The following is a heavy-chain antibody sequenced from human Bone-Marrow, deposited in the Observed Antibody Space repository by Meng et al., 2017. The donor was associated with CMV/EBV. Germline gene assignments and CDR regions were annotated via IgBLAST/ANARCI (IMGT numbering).Heavy chain of an antibody. Sequence: SETLSLTCAVYGGSFSGYYWSWIRQPPGKGLEWIGEINHSGSTNYNPSLKSRVTISVDTSKIQFSLKLSSVTAADTAVYYCARAVRLAPYSWDYWGQGTLVTVSS. CDR1: GGSFSGYY. D-gene: IGHD2-15*01. CDR2: INHSGST. V-gene: IGHV4-34*01. CDR3: ARAVRLAPYSWDY. J-gene: IGHJ4*02.